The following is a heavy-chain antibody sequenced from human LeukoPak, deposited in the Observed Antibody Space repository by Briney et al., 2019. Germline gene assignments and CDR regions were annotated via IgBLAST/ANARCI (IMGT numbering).Heavy chain of an antibody. CDR2: INPGGSSI. D-gene: IGHD3-16*01. CDR3: ASNYGYGGAFDI. J-gene: IGHJ3*02. CDR1: GFTFSSYW. Sequence: PGRSLRLSCAASGFTFSSYWMHWVRQVPGKGLVWVARINPGGSSITYADSVKGRFTISRDNSKNTLYLQMNSLRAEDTAVYYCASNYGYGGAFDIWGQGTMVTVSS. V-gene: IGHV3-74*01.